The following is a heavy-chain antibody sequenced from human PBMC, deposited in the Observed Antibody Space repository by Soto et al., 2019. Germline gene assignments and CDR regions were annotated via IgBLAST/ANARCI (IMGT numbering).Heavy chain of an antibody. J-gene: IGHJ6*02. Sequence: ASVKVSCKASGYTFTSYATHGVRQAPGQRLEWMGWINAGNGNTKYSQKFQGRVTITRDTSASTAYMELSSLRSEDTAVYYCATQGITGTTRFFRGMDVWGQGTTVTVSS. D-gene: IGHD1-7*01. V-gene: IGHV1-3*01. CDR1: GYTFTSYA. CDR2: INAGNGNT. CDR3: ATQGITGTTRFFRGMDV.